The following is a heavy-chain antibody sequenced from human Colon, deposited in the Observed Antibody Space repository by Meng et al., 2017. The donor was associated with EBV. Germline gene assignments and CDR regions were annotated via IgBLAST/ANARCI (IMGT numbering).Heavy chain of an antibody. Sequence: LPLPESGQGMGKPSETLSLTVTVSGGSISSSHYYWGWVRQPPGKGLQWIGTIYHSGSTSYNPSLQSRVTMFVDTSKNQFSLMLTSVTATDTAVYYCARRRGGSGRDCWGQGTLVTVSS. D-gene: IGHD3-10*01. V-gene: IGHV4-39*01. J-gene: IGHJ4*02. CDR3: ARRRGGSGRDC. CDR1: GGSISSSHYY. CDR2: IYHSGST.